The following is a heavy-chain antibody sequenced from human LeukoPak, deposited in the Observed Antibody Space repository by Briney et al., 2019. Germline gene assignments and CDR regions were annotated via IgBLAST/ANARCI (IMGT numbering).Heavy chain of an antibody. CDR3: AKGQDRYYYGFDAFDI. V-gene: IGHV3-9*03. CDR2: ISWNSGSI. D-gene: IGHD3-22*01. CDR1: GFTFDDYA. J-gene: IGHJ3*02. Sequence: GGSLRLSCAASGFTFDDYAMHWVRQAPGKGLEWVSGISWNSGSIGYADSMKGRFTISRDNAKNSLYLQMNSLRAEDMALYYCAKGQDRYYYGFDAFDIWGQGTMVTVSS.